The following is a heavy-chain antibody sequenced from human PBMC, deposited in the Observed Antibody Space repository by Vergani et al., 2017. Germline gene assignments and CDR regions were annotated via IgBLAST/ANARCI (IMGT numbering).Heavy chain of an antibody. CDR1: GYSINSGYY. D-gene: IGHD5-18*01. Sequence: QVQLQESGPGLVKPSETLSLTCSVSGYSINSGYYWGWIRQPPGKGLEWLGSIHHTWNTYYNPSLMSRVTISVDTSKNQFSLKLRSVTAADTAVYYCARPLSGEYSYGYSYWGQGTLVTVSS. J-gene: IGHJ4*02. V-gene: IGHV4-38-2*02. CDR3: ARPLSGEYSYGYSY. CDR2: IHHTWNT.